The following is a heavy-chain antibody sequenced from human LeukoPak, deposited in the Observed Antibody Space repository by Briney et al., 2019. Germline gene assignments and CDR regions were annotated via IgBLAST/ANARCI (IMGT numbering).Heavy chain of an antibody. CDR3: LASGGY. J-gene: IGHJ4*02. Sequence: PGGSLRLSCAASGFIFSNHWMNWVRQAPGKGLEWVAGINPDGSAKYYVDSVKGRFTISRDNAKNSLDLQMSSLRVEDTAVYYCLASGGYWGQGTLVTVSS. V-gene: IGHV3-7*01. CDR1: GFIFSNHW. D-gene: IGHD6-25*01. CDR2: INPDGSAK.